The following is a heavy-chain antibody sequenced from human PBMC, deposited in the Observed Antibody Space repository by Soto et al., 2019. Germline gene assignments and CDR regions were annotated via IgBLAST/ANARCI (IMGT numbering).Heavy chain of an antibody. Sequence: QLQLQESGPGLVKPSETLSLTCTVSGGSISSSSYYWGWIRQPPGKGLEWIGSIYYSGSTHYNPCLRSRVTISLCSFTYEFPLQIRCLTAADTAVYYWARQWLLGFGEGLSWFGLCGQVTLLTVSS. CDR3: ARQWLLGFGEGLSWFGL. J-gene: IGHJ5*02. V-gene: IGHV4-39*01. D-gene: IGHD3-10*01. CDR1: GGSISSSSYY. CDR2: IYYSGST.